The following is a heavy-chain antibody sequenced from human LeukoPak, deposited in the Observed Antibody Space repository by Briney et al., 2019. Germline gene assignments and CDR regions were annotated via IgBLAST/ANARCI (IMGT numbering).Heavy chain of an antibody. V-gene: IGHV3-11*01. CDR2: ISPSGSSI. CDR3: ARGGLGIRNWFDP. Sequence: GGSLRLSCAVSGLTFSDYYMSWTRQAPGKGPELVSYISPSGSSIFYVDSVKGRFTISRDNAKNSLYLQMNSLRAEDTAVYYCARGGLGIRNWFDPWGQGTLVTVSS. J-gene: IGHJ5*02. D-gene: IGHD7-27*01. CDR1: GLTFSDYY.